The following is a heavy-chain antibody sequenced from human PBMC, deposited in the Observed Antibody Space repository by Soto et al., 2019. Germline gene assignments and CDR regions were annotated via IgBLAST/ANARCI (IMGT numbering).Heavy chain of an antibody. Sequence: PSDTPSLTCAVSGGSSSSTNWWSWVRQTPGKGLEWIGEIYQTGSTNYNPSHKSRATISIDKSQNQFSLKLTQMTAADTAMYYCARVPPGAKFDYWGQGILVTVS. CDR1: GGSSSSTNW. CDR3: ARVPPGAKFDY. J-gene: IGHJ4*02. CDR2: IYQTGST. D-gene: IGHD2-15*01. V-gene: IGHV4-4*02.